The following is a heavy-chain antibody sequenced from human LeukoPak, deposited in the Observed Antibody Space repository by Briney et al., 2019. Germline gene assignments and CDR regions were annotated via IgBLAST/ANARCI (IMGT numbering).Heavy chain of an antibody. CDR2: ISGSGGST. D-gene: IGHD3-22*01. CDR1: GFTFSSYA. CDR3: AKVNYDSSGYDAFGI. J-gene: IGHJ3*02. Sequence: GGSLRLSCAASGFTFSSYAMSWVRQAPAKGLEWASAISGSGGSTYYADSVKGRFTISRDNSKNTLYLQMNSLRAEDTAVYYCAKVNYDSSGYDAFGIWGQGTMVTVSS. V-gene: IGHV3-23*01.